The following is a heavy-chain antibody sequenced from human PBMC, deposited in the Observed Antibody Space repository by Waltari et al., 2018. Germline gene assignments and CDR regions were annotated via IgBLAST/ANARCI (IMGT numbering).Heavy chain of an antibody. CDR1: GFTFSSYW. J-gene: IGHJ6*02. CDR2: IKQDGSEK. V-gene: IGHV3-7*01. Sequence: EVQLVESGGGLVQPGGSLRLSCAASGFTFSSYWMSWVRQAPGKGLEWVANIKQDGSEKYYVDSVKGRFTISRDNAKNSLYLQMNSLRAEDTAVYYWARDPSDYYDSSGSPHYGMDVWGQGTTVTVSS. CDR3: ARDPSDYYDSSGSPHYGMDV. D-gene: IGHD3-22*01.